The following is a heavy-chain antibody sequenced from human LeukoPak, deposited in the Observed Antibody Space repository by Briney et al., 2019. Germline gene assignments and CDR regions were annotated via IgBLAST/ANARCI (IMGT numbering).Heavy chain of an antibody. D-gene: IGHD2-15*01. J-gene: IGHJ5*02. V-gene: IGHV1-2*02. Sequence: ASVKVSCKASGYTFTGYYMHWVRQAPGQGLEWMGWINPNSGGTNYAQKFQGRVTMTRDTSISTAYMELSRLRSDDTAVYYCGRDFKRSKVDYSFGPLGQGNLVTVSS. CDR3: GRDFKRSKVDYSFGP. CDR1: GYTFTGYY. CDR2: INPNSGGT.